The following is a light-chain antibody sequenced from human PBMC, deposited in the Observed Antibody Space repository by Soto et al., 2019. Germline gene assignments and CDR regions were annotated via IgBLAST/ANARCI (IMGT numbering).Light chain of an antibody. J-gene: IGLJ2*01. V-gene: IGLV3-21*02. Sequence: SHELTQPPSVSVAPGQTATLTCGGDYIGSKRVHWYQQKPGQAPELVVSDHSDRPSGIPERFSGSNSGDPATLTISRVEVGDEADYYCQVWDSSSDHRVFGGGTKLTVL. CDR1: YIGSKR. CDR2: DHS. CDR3: QVWDSSSDHRV.